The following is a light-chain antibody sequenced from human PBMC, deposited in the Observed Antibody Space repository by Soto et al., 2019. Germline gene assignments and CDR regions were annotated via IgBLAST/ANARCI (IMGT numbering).Light chain of an antibody. CDR2: GAS. J-gene: IGKJ4*01. Sequence: EIVLTQSPGTLSLSPGERATLSCRASQSVSSSYLAWYQQKPGQAPRLLIYGASRRATGIPDRFSGSGSGKDFTLTISRLEAEDFVVYYYEEYGSSPLTFGGGTKVEIK. CDR3: EEYGSSPLT. V-gene: IGKV3-20*01. CDR1: QSVSSSY.